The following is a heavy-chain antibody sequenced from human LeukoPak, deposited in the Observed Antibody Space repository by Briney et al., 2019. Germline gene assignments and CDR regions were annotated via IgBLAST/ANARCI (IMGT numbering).Heavy chain of an antibody. Sequence: PGGSLRLSCAASGFTFDDYAMHWVRQAPGKGLEWVSGISWNSGSVGYADSVKGRFTISRDNAKNTLYLQMNSLRVEDTAVYYCARGPPDGSGSYYPGAYWGQGTLVTVSS. V-gene: IGHV3-9*01. D-gene: IGHD3-10*01. CDR2: ISWNSGSV. CDR1: GFTFDDYA. CDR3: ARGPPDGSGSYYPGAY. J-gene: IGHJ4*02.